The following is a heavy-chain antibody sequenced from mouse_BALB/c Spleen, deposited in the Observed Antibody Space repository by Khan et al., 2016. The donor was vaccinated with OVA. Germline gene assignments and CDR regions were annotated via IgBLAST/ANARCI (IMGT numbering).Heavy chain of an antibody. J-gene: IGHJ2*01. CDR2: FRLNSDDSVT. Sequence: EVQLEESGGGLVQPGGSLNLSCVASGFSFSNYWMNWVRQSLEKGPEWVAEFRLNSDDSVTHYAESVKGRVTIARDDAKRRDDLKRDNLRAEDTGIDYWWIGLWGQGTTLTVSA. CDR1: GFSFSNYW. V-gene: IGHV6-6*02. CDR3: WIGL. D-gene: IGHD3-3*01.